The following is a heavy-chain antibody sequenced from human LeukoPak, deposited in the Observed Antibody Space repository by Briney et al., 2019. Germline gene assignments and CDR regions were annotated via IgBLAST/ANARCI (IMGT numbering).Heavy chain of an antibody. V-gene: IGHV4-4*07. CDR3: ARGAYYYGSGTPGGYYYYYYMDV. CDR2: IYTSGST. J-gene: IGHJ6*03. Sequence: SSETLSLTCTVSGGSISSYYWSWIRQPAGKGLEWIGRIYTSGSTNYNPSLKSRVTISVDTSKNQFSLKLSSVTAADTAVYYCARGAYYYGSGTPGGYYYYYYMDVWGKGTTVTVSS. CDR1: GGSISSYY. D-gene: IGHD3-10*01.